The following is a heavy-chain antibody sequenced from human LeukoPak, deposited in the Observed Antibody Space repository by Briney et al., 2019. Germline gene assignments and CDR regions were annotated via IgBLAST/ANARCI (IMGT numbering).Heavy chain of an antibody. V-gene: IGHV5-51*01. D-gene: IGHD2-2*01. CDR2: IYPGDSDT. J-gene: IGHJ5*02. CDR3: ARPSRYCSSTSCLMGWFDP. Sequence: GESLQISCKGSGYSFTSYWIGWVRRMPGKGLEWMGIIYPGDSDTRYSPSFQGQVTISADKSISTAYLQWSSLKASDTAMYYCARPSRYCSSTSCLMGWFDPWGQGTLVTVSS. CDR1: GYSFTSYW.